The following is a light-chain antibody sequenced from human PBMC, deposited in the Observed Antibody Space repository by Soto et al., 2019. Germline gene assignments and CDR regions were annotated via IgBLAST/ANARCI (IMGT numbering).Light chain of an antibody. J-gene: IGKJ1*01. V-gene: IGKV1-5*01. CDR3: QQYNTYPWT. Sequence: DIQMTQSPSTLSASVGDRVTITCRVSQSISSWLAWYQQKPGKPPKLLIYDASSLESGVPSRFSGSGSGTEVTLTISSLQPDDFATYYCQQYNTYPWTFGQGTKVEIE. CDR2: DAS. CDR1: QSISSW.